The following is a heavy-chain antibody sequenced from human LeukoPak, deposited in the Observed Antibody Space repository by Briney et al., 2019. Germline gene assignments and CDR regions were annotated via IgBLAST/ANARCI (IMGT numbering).Heavy chain of an antibody. CDR2: IYSGGST. CDR3: ARGVRSPAAILLYYYGMDV. D-gene: IGHD2-2*02. J-gene: IGHJ6*02. V-gene: IGHV3-66*01. CDR1: GFTVSSNY. Sequence: GGSLRLSCAASGFTVSSNYMSWVRQAPGKGLEWVSVIYSGGSTYYADSVKGRFTISRDNSKNTLYLQMNSLRAEDTAVYYCARGVRSPAAILLYYYGMDVWGQGTTVTVSS.